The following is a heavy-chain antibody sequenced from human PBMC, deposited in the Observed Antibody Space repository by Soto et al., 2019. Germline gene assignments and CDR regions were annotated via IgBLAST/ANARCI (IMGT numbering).Heavy chain of an antibody. Sequence: SETLSLTCTVSGGSISSGDYYWSWIRQPPGKGLEWIGYIYYSGSTYYNPSLKSRVTISVDTSKNQFSLKLSSVTAADTAVYYCARERPDGSRLDPWGQGTLVTRLL. D-gene: IGHD6-13*01. CDR2: IYYSGST. J-gene: IGHJ5*02. CDR3: ARERPDGSRLDP. V-gene: IGHV4-30-4*01. CDR1: GGSISSGDYY.